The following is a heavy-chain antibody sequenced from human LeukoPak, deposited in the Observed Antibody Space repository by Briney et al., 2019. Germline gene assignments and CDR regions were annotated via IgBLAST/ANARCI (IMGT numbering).Heavy chain of an antibody. J-gene: IGHJ4*02. V-gene: IGHV3-30*02. CDR2: IRYDGSNK. CDR3: AKAPSVYSSSWYSHDY. Sequence: GGSLRLSCAASGFTFSSYSMNWVRQAPGKGLGWVAFIRYDGSNKYYADSVKGRFTISRDNSKNTLYLQMNSLRAEDTAVYYCAKAPSVYSSSWYSHDYWGQGTLVTVSS. D-gene: IGHD6-13*01. CDR1: GFTFSSYS.